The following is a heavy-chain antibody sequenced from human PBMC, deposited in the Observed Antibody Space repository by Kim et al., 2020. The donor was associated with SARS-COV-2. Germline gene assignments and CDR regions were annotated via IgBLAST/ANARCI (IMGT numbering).Heavy chain of an antibody. Sequence: NDNPSLKSRVTISVDTSKNQFSLKLSSVTAADTAVYYCARDRPKGRSMDVWGQGTTVTVSS. V-gene: IGHV4-59*01. CDR3: ARDRPKGRSMDV. D-gene: IGHD3-10*01. J-gene: IGHJ6*02.